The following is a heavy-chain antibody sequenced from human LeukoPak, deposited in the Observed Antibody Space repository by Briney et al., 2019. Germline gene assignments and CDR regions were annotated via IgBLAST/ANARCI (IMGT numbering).Heavy chain of an antibody. D-gene: IGHD4-23*01. CDR2: IRSDGSDK. J-gene: IGHJ4*02. CDR1: GFTFSTYG. CDR3: AKVESVGTMDY. Sequence: ETGGSLRLSCAASGFTFSTYGMHWVRQAPGKGLEWVAFIRSDGSDKYYADSVKGRFTISRDNSKNTLYLQMNSLRAEDTAVYYCAKVESVGTMDYWGQGTLVTVSS. V-gene: IGHV3-30*02.